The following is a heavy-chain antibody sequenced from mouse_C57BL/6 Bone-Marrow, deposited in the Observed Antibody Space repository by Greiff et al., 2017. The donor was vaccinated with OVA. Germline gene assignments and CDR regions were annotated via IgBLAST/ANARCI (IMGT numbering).Heavy chain of an antibody. CDR2: IDPENGDT. CDR3: TPLITTVEDY. J-gene: IGHJ2*01. Sequence: EVQRVESGAELVRPGASVKLSCTASGFNIKDDYMHWVKQRPEQGLEWIGWIDPENGDTEYASKFQGKATITADTSSNTAYLQLSSLTSEDTAVYYCTPLITTVEDYWGQGTTLTVSS. D-gene: IGHD1-1*01. CDR1: GFNIKDDY. V-gene: IGHV14-4*01.